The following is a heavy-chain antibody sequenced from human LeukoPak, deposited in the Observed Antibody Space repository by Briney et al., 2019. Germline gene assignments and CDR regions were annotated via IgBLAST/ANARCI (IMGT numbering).Heavy chain of an antibody. CDR1: GFTFSNYV. Sequence: GGSLRLSCVASGFTFSNYVMAWVRQAPGKGLEYVSSIIGNGDSTYYADSVKGRFTISRDNSKSTLYLQMNSLRAEDTAIYYCAKGSKGTYDYWGQGTLVTVSS. CDR3: AKGSKGTYDY. CDR2: IIGNGDST. J-gene: IGHJ4*02. V-gene: IGHV3-23*01.